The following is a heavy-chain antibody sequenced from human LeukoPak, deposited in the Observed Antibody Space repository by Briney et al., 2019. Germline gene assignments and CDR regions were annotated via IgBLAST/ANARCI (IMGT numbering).Heavy chain of an antibody. CDR3: ARDKNYYDSSGLSPYFDY. CDR1: GGSINSRSYY. J-gene: IGHJ4*02. CDR2: IYYKGNT. D-gene: IGHD3-22*01. Sequence: PSETLSLTCTVSGGSINSRSYYWGWIRQPPGKGLEWIGSIYYKGNTYLNPSLKSRVTISEDTSKNQFSLKLSSVTAADTAVYYCARDKNYYDSSGLSPYFDYWGQGTLVTVSS. V-gene: IGHV4-39*07.